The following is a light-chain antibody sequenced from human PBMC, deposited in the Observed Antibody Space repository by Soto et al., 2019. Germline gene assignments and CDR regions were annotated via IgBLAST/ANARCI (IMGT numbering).Light chain of an antibody. Sequence: QSVLTQPPSASGTPGQRVTISCSGSTSNIGSNTVNWYQQLPGTAPKLLIYSNNQRPSGVPDRFSGSKSGTSASLAISGLQSEDEADYYCAAWDDSLSGYVFGTGTK. CDR3: AAWDDSLSGYV. CDR1: TSNIGSNT. V-gene: IGLV1-44*01. CDR2: SNN. J-gene: IGLJ1*01.